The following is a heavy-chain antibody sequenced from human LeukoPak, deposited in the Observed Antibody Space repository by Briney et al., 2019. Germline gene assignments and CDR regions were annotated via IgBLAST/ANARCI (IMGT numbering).Heavy chain of an antibody. CDR1: GFTFSSYG. Sequence: PGGSLRLSCAASGFTFSSYGMHWVRQAPGKGLEWVAFIRYDGSNKYYADSVKGRFTISRDNPKNTLYLQMNSLRAEDTAVYYCAKPPVCSGGSCYHYNDAFDIWGQGTMVTVSS. CDR2: IRYDGSNK. CDR3: AKPPVCSGGSCYHYNDAFDI. V-gene: IGHV3-30*02. D-gene: IGHD2-15*01. J-gene: IGHJ3*02.